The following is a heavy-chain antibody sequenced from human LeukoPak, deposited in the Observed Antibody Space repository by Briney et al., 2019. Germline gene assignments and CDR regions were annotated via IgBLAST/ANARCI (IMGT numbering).Heavy chain of an antibody. Sequence: SETLSLTCTVSGGSISSYYWSWIRQPPGKGLEWIGYIYYSGSTNYNPSLKSRVTISVDTSKNQFSLKLSSVIAADTAVYYCASQLRYSSGWYWFDPWGQGTLVTVSS. CDR1: GGSISSYY. J-gene: IGHJ5*02. V-gene: IGHV4-59*01. CDR2: IYYSGST. CDR3: ASQLRYSSGWYWFDP. D-gene: IGHD6-19*01.